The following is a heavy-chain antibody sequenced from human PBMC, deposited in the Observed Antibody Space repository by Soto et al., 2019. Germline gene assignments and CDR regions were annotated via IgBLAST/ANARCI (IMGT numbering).Heavy chain of an antibody. CDR3: ASGWFGEFVYYFDY. CDR1: GYTFTSYG. V-gene: IGHV1-18*01. CDR2: ISAYNGNT. J-gene: IGHJ4*02. D-gene: IGHD3-10*01. Sequence: ASVKVSCKASGYTFTSYGISWVRQAPGQGLEWMGWISAYNGNTNYAQKLQGRVTMTTDTSTSTAYMELRSLGSDDTAVYYCASGWFGEFVYYFDYWGQGTQVTVSS.